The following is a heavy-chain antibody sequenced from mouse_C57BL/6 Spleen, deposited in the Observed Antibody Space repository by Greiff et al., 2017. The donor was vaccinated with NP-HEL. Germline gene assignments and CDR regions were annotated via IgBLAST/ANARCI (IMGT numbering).Heavy chain of an antibody. V-gene: IGHV1-15*01. Sequence: VKLQESGAELVRPGASVTLSCKASGYTFTDYEMHWVKQTPVHGLEWIGAIDPETGGTAYNQKFKGKAILTADKSSSTAYMELRSLTSEDSAVYYCTRRAPFDYWGQGTTLTVSS. CDR3: TRRAPFDY. J-gene: IGHJ2*01. CDR1: GYTFTDYE. CDR2: IDPETGGT. D-gene: IGHD3-3*01.